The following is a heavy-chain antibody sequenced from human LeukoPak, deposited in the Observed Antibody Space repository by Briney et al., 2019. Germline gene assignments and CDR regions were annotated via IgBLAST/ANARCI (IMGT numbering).Heavy chain of an antibody. J-gene: IGHJ6*03. V-gene: IGHV1-2*02. CDR1: GYTFTSYD. CDR3: ATGYCYYYDMDV. Sequence: PSASVTVSCKASGYTFTSYDINWVRQPPGQGLEWMGWINTNSGGTIYAQDSQGRVTMTRDTSISTAYVELSRMGSDDTAVYYCATGYCYYYDMDVWGKGTTVTVSS. CDR2: INTNSGGT.